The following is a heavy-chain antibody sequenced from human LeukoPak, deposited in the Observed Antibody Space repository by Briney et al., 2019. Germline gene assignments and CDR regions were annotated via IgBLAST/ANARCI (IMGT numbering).Heavy chain of an antibody. CDR1: GFTFSSYG. CDR2: IWYDGSNK. D-gene: IGHD3-22*01. CDR3: AREKYYYDSSGYYSITDY. J-gene: IGHJ4*02. Sequence: GGSLRLSCAASGFTFSSYGMHWVRQAPGKGLEWVAVIWYDGSNKYYADSVKGRFTISRDNSKNTLYLQMNSLRAEDTAVYYCAREKYYYDSSGYYSITDYWGQGTLVTVSS. V-gene: IGHV3-33*01.